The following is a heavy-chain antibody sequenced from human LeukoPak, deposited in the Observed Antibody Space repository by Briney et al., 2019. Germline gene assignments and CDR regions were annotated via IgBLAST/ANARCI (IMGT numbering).Heavy chain of an antibody. CDR2: ISWRSGSI. Sequence: GGSLRLSCTASGFIFDDYAMHWVRQAPGKGLEWVSGISWRSGSIEYADSVEGRFTISRDNAKNSLYLQMDNLRAEDTAFYYCARGVGGFFSTYNWFDPWGQGTLVTVSS. V-gene: IGHV3-9*01. D-gene: IGHD2-15*01. CDR1: GFIFDDYA. CDR3: ARGVGGFFSTYNWFDP. J-gene: IGHJ5*02.